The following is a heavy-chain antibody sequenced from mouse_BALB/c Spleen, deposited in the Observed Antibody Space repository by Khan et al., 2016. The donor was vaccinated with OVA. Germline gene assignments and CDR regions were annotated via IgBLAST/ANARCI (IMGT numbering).Heavy chain of an antibody. CDR3: ERRGLDGIFAY. D-gene: IGHD2-1*01. Sequence: VQLQESGAELAKPGPSVKMSCKASGYTFTTYCMHWVKQRPGQGLEWIGYIDPSTGYTEYTQKFKNKATFTTDTSSSTSYLQLSSLTSEDSAVYYCERRGLDGIFAYWGQGTLVTVSA. V-gene: IGHV1-7*01. CDR2: IDPSTGYT. J-gene: IGHJ3*01. CDR1: GYTFTTYC.